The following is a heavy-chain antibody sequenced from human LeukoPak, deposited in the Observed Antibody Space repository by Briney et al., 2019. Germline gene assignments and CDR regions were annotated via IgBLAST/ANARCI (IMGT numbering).Heavy chain of an antibody. CDR2: INHSGST. V-gene: IGHV4-34*01. CDR3: ASSGSYSRVDY. J-gene: IGHJ4*02. CDR1: GGSFSGYY. D-gene: IGHD3-10*01. Sequence: PSETLSLTCAVYGGSFSGYYWSWIRQPPGKGLEWIGEINHSGSTNYNPSLKSRVTISVDTSKNQFSLKLSSVTAADTAVYYCASSGSYSRVDYWGQGTLVTVSS.